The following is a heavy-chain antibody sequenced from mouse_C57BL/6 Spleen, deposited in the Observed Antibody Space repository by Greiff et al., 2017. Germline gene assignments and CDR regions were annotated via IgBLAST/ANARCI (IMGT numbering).Heavy chain of an antibody. V-gene: IGHV5-4*03. D-gene: IGHD2-4*01. J-gene: IGHJ3*01. CDR1: GFTFSSYA. CDR3: ARALYDYDEGWFAY. CDR2: ISDGGSYT. Sequence: EVMLVESGGGLVKPGGSLKLSCAASGFTFSSYAMSWVRQTPEKRLEWVATISDGGSYTYYPDNVKGRFTISRDNAKNNLYLQMSHLKSEDTAMYYCARALYDYDEGWFAYWGQGTLVTVSA.